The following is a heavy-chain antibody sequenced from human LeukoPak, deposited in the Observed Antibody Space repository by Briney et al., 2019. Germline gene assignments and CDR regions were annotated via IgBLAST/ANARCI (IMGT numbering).Heavy chain of an antibody. CDR3: ARDLSRNYDFWSGYYTDPGENYYYMDV. CDR2: IIPIFGTA. Sequence: ASVKVSCKASGGTFSSYAISWVRQAPGQGLEWMGGIIPIFGTANYAQKFQGRVTITTDESTSTAYMELSSLRSEDTAVYYCARDLSRNYDFWSGYYTDPGENYYYMDVWGKGTTVTVSS. V-gene: IGHV1-69*05. D-gene: IGHD3-3*01. J-gene: IGHJ6*03. CDR1: GGTFSSYA.